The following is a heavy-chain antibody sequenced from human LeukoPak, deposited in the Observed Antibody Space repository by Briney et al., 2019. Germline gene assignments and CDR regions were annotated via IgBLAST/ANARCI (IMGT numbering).Heavy chain of an antibody. J-gene: IGHJ1*01. CDR2: ISSSSSYI. D-gene: IGHD6-19*01. Sequence: GGSLRLSCAASGFTFSSYSMNWVRQAPGKGLEWVSSISSSSSYIYYADSVKGRFTISRDNAKNSLYLQMNSLRAEETAVYYCARRIAVAGTRYFQHWGQGTLVTVSS. V-gene: IGHV3-21*01. CDR3: ARRIAVAGTRYFQH. CDR1: GFTFSSYS.